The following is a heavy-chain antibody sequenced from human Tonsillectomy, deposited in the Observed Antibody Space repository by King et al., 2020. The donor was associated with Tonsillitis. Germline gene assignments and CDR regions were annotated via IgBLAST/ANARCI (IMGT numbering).Heavy chain of an antibody. D-gene: IGHD2-21*01. CDR2: IYHNGRT. CDR3: ATLGPINCGVMCCGRCGFDI. Sequence: VQLQESGPGLVKPSETLSLTCAVSGFSISSDFFWGWIRQPPGKGLEWIGNIYHNGRTYYNTSLKSRVSISVDTSKNQFSLTVSSVTAADTAVYYCATLGPINCGVMCCGRCGFDIWGQGTMVTVSS. CDR1: GFSISSDFF. J-gene: IGHJ3*02. V-gene: IGHV4-38-2*01.